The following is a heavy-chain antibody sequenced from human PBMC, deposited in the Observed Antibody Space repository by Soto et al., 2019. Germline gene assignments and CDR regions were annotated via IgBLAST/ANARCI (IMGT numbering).Heavy chain of an antibody. CDR1: GYSFTRYW. CDR3: ARLAMATRRGYYGMDV. V-gene: IGHV5-10-1*01. Sequence: GESLKISCKVSGYSFTRYWISWVRQMPGKGLEWMGRIDPSDSYTNYSPSFQGHVTISADKSISTAYLQWSSLKASDTAMYYCARLAMATRRGYYGMDVWGQGTTVTVSS. J-gene: IGHJ6*02. D-gene: IGHD5-12*01. CDR2: IDPSDSYT.